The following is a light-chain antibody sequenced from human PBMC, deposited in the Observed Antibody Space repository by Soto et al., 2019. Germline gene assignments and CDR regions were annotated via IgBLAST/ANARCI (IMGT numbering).Light chain of an antibody. CDR3: QQASYFPFT. J-gene: IGKJ3*01. V-gene: IGKV1-12*01. CDR1: QSVTTW. Sequence: DIQMTQCPSFVSASVGDRVTITCRASQSVTTWLAWYQQRPGKAPRLLIHSASSLRSGVPSRFSGSGSGAEFTLTIGSLHPEDEATYFCQQASYFPFTFGPGTTVAI. CDR2: SAS.